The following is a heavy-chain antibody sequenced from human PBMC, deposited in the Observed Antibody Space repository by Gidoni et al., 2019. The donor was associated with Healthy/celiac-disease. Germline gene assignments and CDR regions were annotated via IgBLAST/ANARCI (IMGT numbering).Heavy chain of an antibody. Sequence: EVQLVESGGGLIQPGGSLRLSCAAPGFTVSSNYMSWVRQAPGKGLEWVAVSYSGGSTYYADSVKGRFTISRDNSKNTLYLQMNSLRAEDTAVYYCARKNDSSGYDAFDIWGQGTMVTVSS. CDR3: ARKNDSSGYDAFDI. V-gene: IGHV3-53*01. CDR2: SYSGGST. D-gene: IGHD3-22*01. J-gene: IGHJ3*02. CDR1: GFTVSSNY.